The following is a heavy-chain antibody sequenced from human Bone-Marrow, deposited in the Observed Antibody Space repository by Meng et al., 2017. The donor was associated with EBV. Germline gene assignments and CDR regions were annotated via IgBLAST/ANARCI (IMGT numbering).Heavy chain of an antibody. Sequence: QVQLQESGPGLVKPSPXLSLTCXVSGGSISSAGYYWSWIRQPPGKGLEWIGYIYYSGSTYYNPSLKSRVTISVDTSKNQFSLKLSSVTAADTAVYYCARVGIVVPAARGWFDSWGQGTLVTVSS. D-gene: IGHD2-2*01. CDR1: GGSISSAGYY. V-gene: IGHV4-30-4*01. CDR3: ARVGIVVPAARGWFDS. J-gene: IGHJ5*01. CDR2: IYYSGST.